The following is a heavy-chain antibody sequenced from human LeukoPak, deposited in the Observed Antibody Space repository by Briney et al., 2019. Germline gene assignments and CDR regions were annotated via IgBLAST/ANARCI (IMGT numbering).Heavy chain of an antibody. Sequence: ASVKVSCKTSGYTLTNYVFNWVRQAPGQGLEWMGWISAYNGNTNYAQNLQGRVTMTTDTSTSTAYMEVRSLRSDDTAVYYCATTIGARLMYFDYWGQGTLVTVSS. V-gene: IGHV1-18*01. D-gene: IGHD6-6*01. CDR2: ISAYNGNT. CDR1: GYTLTNYV. J-gene: IGHJ4*02. CDR3: ATTIGARLMYFDY.